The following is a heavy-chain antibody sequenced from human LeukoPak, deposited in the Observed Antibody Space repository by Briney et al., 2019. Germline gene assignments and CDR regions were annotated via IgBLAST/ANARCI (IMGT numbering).Heavy chain of an antibody. CDR3: AKDYVGVIPDAFDI. CDR2: ISGSGGST. V-gene: IGHV3-23*01. D-gene: IGHD2-8*01. Sequence: GGSLRLSCAASGFPFSSYAMTWVRQAPGKGLEWVSAISGSGGSTYYADSVKGRFTISRDNSKNTLYLRMSSLRVEDTAVYRCAKDYVGVIPDAFDIWGQGTMVTVSS. CDR1: GFPFSSYA. J-gene: IGHJ3*02.